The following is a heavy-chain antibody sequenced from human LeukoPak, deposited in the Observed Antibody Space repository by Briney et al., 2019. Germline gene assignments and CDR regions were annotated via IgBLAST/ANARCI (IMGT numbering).Heavy chain of an antibody. V-gene: IGHV3-48*01. CDR2: ISSSSSTI. CDR1: GFTFSSYS. CDR3: ARVAPGYSSGWDFDY. D-gene: IGHD6-19*01. Sequence: PGGSLRLSCAASGFTFSSYSVNWVRQAPGKGLEWVSYISSSSSTIYYADSVKGRFTISRDNAKNSLYLQMNSLRAEDTAVYYCARVAPGYSSGWDFDYWGQGTLVTVSS. J-gene: IGHJ4*02.